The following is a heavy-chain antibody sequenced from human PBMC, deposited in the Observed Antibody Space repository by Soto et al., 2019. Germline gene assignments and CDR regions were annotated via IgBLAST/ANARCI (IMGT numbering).Heavy chain of an antibody. CDR3: TTLGFDS. V-gene: IGHV3-15*01. CDR2: IKSKTAGETT. Sequence: PRKTLKLAWAACGFTHRQAWLRWVRQVPGKGRELIGRIKSKTAGETTDYAAPVKGRLTITRDDLTNTLYLLMDSLNTDDSSVYYCTTLGFDSWGQGILVTVSS. CDR1: GFTHRQAW. J-gene: IGHJ4*02.